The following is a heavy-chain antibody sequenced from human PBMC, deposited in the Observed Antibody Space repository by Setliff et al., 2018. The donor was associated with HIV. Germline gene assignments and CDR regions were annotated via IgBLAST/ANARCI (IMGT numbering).Heavy chain of an antibody. D-gene: IGHD3-16*01. CDR3: ARDGGEY. Sequence: GGSLRLSCEASGFTFSRYWMTWVRQAPGKGLEWVANVKQDGSEKYYADSVRGRFTISKDIPNNSVYLQMHSLRAEDTATYYCARDGGEYWGQGTLVTVSS. CDR2: VKQDGSEK. CDR1: GFTFSRYW. J-gene: IGHJ4*02. V-gene: IGHV3-7*03.